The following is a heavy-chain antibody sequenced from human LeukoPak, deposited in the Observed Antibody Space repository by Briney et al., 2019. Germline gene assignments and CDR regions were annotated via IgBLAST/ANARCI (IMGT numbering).Heavy chain of an antibody. V-gene: IGHV4-4*07. CDR2: IYTCGST. J-gene: IGHJ6*03. Sequence: PSETLSLTCTLSGGSISSYYWSWIRQPAGKGLEWIGRIYTCGSTTYNPSLKNRDSRSVDTSKDQFSLELRSVTAADTAVYYCARGYNWGSPTRNFYYLDVWGKGPRSPSP. CDR3: ARGYNWGSPTRNFYYLDV. D-gene: IGHD7-27*01. CDR1: GGSISSYY.